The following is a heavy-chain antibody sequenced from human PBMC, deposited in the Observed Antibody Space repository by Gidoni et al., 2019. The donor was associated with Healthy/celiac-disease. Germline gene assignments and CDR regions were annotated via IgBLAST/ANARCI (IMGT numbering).Heavy chain of an antibody. CDR1: GFTFYDDA. D-gene: IGHD3-9*01. V-gene: IGHV3-9*01. J-gene: IGHJ6*02. Sequence: EVQLVESGGGLVQPGRSLRLSCAASGFTFYDDAMHWVRQDPGKGLEWISGISWNSVSIGYAVSVNGRFTISRDNAKNSLYLQMNSLRAEDTALYYCAKATLRSGYYDILTGAMDVWGQGTTVTVSS. CDR2: ISWNSVSI. CDR3: AKATLRSGYYDILTGAMDV.